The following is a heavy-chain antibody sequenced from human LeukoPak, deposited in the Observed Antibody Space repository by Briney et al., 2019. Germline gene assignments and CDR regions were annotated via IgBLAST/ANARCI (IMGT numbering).Heavy chain of an antibody. CDR1: GFTFSSYA. CDR2: NGGSGGST. Sequence: PGGSLRLSCAASGFTFSSYAMTWVRQAPGKGLEWVSDNGGSGGSTTYADSVKGRFTISRDDSKNTLYLQMNSLRAEDTAVYYCAGSSSWYYFEYWGQGTLVTVSS. J-gene: IGHJ4*02. CDR3: AGSSSWYYFEY. V-gene: IGHV3-23*01. D-gene: IGHD6-13*01.